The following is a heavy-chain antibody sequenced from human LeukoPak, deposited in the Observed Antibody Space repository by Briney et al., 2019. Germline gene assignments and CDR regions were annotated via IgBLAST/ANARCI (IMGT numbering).Heavy chain of an antibody. CDR1: GGSISSYY. V-gene: IGHV4-59*08. CDR2: IYYSGST. CDR3: ARHADITYYYYYMDV. Sequence: SETLSLTCTVSGGSISSYYWSWIRQPPGKGLEWIGYIYYSGSTNYNPSLKSRVTISVDTSKNQFSLKLSSVTAADTAVYYCARHADITYYYYYMDVWGKGTTVTVSS. D-gene: IGHD1-14*01. J-gene: IGHJ6*03.